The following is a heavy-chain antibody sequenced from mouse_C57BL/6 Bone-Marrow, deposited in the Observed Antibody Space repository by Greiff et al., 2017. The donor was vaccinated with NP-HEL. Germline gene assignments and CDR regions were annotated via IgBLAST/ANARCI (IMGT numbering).Heavy chain of an antibody. CDR3: AREGGYYGSPFAY. D-gene: IGHD1-1*01. Sequence: EVKLQESGPGLVKPSQSLSLTCSVTGYSIISGYYWNWIRQFPGNKLEWMAYISYDGSNNYNPSLKNRISITRDISKNQFFLKLTSVTTEDTVTYYCAREGGYYGSPFAYWGQGTLVTVSA. V-gene: IGHV3-6*01. J-gene: IGHJ3*01. CDR2: ISYDGSN. CDR1: GYSIISGYY.